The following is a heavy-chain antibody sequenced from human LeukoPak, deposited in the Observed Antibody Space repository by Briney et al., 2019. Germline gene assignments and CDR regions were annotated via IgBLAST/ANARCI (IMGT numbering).Heavy chain of an antibody. CDR2: IYYSGST. CDR1: AASISSSSYY. Sequence: SETLSLTCTVSAASISSSSYYWAWIPQPPGKGLQWIRSIYYSGSTYYNPSLKSRVTISVDTSKNQFSLKLSSVTAADTAVYYCARPPTGGYSYGSPFDYWGQGTLVTVSS. J-gene: IGHJ4*02. CDR3: ARPPTGGYSYGSPFDY. D-gene: IGHD5-18*01. V-gene: IGHV4-39*01.